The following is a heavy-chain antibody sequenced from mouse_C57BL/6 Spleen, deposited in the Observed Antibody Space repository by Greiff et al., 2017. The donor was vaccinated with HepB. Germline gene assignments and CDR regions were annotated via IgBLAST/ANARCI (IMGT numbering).Heavy chain of an antibody. V-gene: IGHV1-5*01. D-gene: IGHD2-1*01. J-gene: IGHJ3*01. Sequence: EVQLQQSGTVLARPGASVKMSCKTSGYTFTSYWMHWVKQRPGQGLEWIGAIYPGNSDTSYNQKFKGKDKLTAVTSASTADRELSSLTNEVSAVYYCTREDYGNYFYWGQGTLVTVSA. CDR2: IYPGNSDT. CDR1: GYTFTSYW. CDR3: TREDYGNYFY.